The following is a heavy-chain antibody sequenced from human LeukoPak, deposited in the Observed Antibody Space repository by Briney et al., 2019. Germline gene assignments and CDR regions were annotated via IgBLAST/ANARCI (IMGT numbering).Heavy chain of an antibody. CDR2: INHSGST. CDR1: GGSIGSYY. CDR3: ARNGDYDDAFDI. J-gene: IGHJ3*02. V-gene: IGHV4-34*01. Sequence: SETLSLTCTVSGGSIGSYYWSWIRQPPGKGLEWIGEINHSGSTNYNPSLKSRVTISVDTSKNQFSLKLSSVTAADTAVYYCARNGDYDDAFDIWGQGTMVTVSS. D-gene: IGHD4-17*01.